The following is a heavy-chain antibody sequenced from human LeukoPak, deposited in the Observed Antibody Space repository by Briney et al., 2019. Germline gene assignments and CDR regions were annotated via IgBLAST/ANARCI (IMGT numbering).Heavy chain of an antibody. CDR3: ARDKTELAARPWSGFYYYYYMDV. CDR2: INPNSGGT. D-gene: IGHD6-6*01. Sequence: GASVKVSCKASGYTFTGYYMHWVRQAPGQGLEWMGWINPNSGGTNYAQKFQGRVTMTRDTSISTAYMELSRLRSEDTAVYYCARDKTELAARPWSGFYYYYYMDVWGKGTTVTVSS. J-gene: IGHJ6*03. CDR1: GYTFTGYY. V-gene: IGHV1-2*02.